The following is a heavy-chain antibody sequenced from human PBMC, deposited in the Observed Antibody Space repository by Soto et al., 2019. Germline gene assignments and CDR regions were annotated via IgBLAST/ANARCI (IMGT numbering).Heavy chain of an antibody. D-gene: IGHD3-3*01. J-gene: IGHJ6*02. CDR3: ARERITIFGVVVDPEYYYYGMDV. CDR1: GFTFSSYG. Sequence: GGSLRLSCAASGFTFSSYGMHWVRQAPGKGLEWVAVIWYDGSNKYYADSVKGRFTISRDNSKNTLYLQMNSLRAEDTAVYYCARERITIFGVVVDPEYYYYGMDVWGQGTPVTVSS. CDR2: IWYDGSNK. V-gene: IGHV3-33*01.